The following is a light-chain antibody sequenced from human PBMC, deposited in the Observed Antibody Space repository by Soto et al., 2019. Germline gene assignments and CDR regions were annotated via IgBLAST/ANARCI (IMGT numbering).Light chain of an antibody. J-gene: IGLJ1*01. CDR1: RSDVGAYNY. Sequence: QSALTQPASVSGSPGQSIAISCTGTRSDVGAYNYVSWYQQHPGKAPKLMISEVTNRPSGVSDRFFGSKSGNTASLTISGLQPEDEADYYCSSSTSRFTFVFGTGTKVTVL. CDR3: SSSTSRFTFV. V-gene: IGLV2-14*01. CDR2: EVT.